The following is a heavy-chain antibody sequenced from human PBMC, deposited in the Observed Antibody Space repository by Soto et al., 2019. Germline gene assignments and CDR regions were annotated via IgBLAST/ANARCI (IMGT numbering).Heavy chain of an antibody. J-gene: IGHJ6*02. V-gene: IGHV3-15*07. D-gene: IGHD4-17*01. Sequence: GGSLRLSCAASGFTFSNAWMNWVRQAPGKGLEWVGRIKNKTDGGTTDYAAPVKGRFTISRDDSKNTLYLQMNSLKTEDTAVYYCTTEMLVTTYSYYYGMDVWGQGTTVTVSS. CDR1: GFTFSNAW. CDR2: IKNKTDGGTT. CDR3: TTEMLVTTYSYYYGMDV.